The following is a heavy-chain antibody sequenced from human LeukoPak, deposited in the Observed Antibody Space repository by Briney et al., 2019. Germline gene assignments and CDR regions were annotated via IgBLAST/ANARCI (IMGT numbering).Heavy chain of an antibody. J-gene: IGHJ4*02. CDR3: ASTLDY. V-gene: IGHV3-23*01. Sequence: PGGSLRLSCAASGFTFSSYAMSWVRQAPGKGLEWVSAISGNGDITYYTDSVKGRFTISRDNAKNSLYLQMNSLRAEDTAVYYCASTLDYWGQGTLVTVSS. CDR2: ISGNGDIT. CDR1: GFTFSSYA.